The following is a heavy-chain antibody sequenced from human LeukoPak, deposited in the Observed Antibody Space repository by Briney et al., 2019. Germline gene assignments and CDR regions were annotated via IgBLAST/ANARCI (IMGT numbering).Heavy chain of an antibody. V-gene: IGHV3-64*01. Sequence: GGSLRLSCAASGFTFSSYAMHWVRQAPGKGLEYVSAISSNGGSTYYANSVKGRFTISRDNSKNTLYLQMGSLRAEDMAVYYCARASIAAAGPHDVYDIWGRGTMVTVSS. D-gene: IGHD6-13*01. J-gene: IGHJ3*02. CDR3: ARASIAAAGPHDVYDI. CDR1: GFTFSSYA. CDR2: ISSNGGST.